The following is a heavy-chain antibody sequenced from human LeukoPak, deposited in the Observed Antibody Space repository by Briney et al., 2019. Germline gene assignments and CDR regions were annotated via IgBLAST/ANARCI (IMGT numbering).Heavy chain of an antibody. J-gene: IGHJ4*02. CDR1: GYTFTSYA. Sequence: ASVNVSFKSSGYTFTSYAIHWVRQPPGQGLDWMGWITPSGGTNYPQKVQGRVALTWDTSITTAYMDLSRLTADDTAVYYCARDRYGDGFAHLDYWGQGALVTVSS. V-gene: IGHV1-2*02. CDR2: ITPSGGT. CDR3: ARDRYGDGFAHLDY. D-gene: IGHD5-24*01.